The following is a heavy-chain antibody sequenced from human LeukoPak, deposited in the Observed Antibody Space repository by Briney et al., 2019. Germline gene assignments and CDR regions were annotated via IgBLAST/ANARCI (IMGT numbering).Heavy chain of an antibody. CDR1: GFTFSSYG. CDR2: IRYDGSNK. V-gene: IGHV3-30*02. Sequence: GGSLRLSCAASGFTFSSYGMHWVRQAPGKGLEWVAFIRYDGSNKYYADSVKGRFTISRDNSKNTLYLQMNSLRAEDTAVYYCAKLQLWDNDAFDIWGQGTMVTVSS. J-gene: IGHJ3*02. D-gene: IGHD5-18*01. CDR3: AKLQLWDNDAFDI.